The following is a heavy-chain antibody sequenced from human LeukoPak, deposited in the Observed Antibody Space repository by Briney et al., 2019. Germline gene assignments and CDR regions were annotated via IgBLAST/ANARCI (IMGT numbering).Heavy chain of an antibody. J-gene: IGHJ4*02. Sequence: VGSLRLSCAASGFTFSSYSMNWVRQAPGKGLEWVSSISSSSSYIYYADSVKGRFTISRDNAKNSLYLQMNSLRAEDTAVYYCARDGGGSYYYDSSGFDYWGQGTLVTVSS. CDR3: ARDGGGSYYYDSSGFDY. CDR2: ISSSSSYI. D-gene: IGHD3-22*01. CDR1: GFTFSSYS. V-gene: IGHV3-21*01.